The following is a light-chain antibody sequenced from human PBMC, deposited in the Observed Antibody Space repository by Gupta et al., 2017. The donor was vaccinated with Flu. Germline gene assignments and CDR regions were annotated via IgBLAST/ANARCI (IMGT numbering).Light chain of an antibody. V-gene: IGKV1-33*01. CDR2: DAS. CDR3: QQYHTILPT. J-gene: IGKJ3*01. Sequence: DIQMTQSPSSLSASVGDRVTITCQASQDITNYLNWYQHKPGKAPKLLIYDASNLESGVPSRFSGSGFGTDFTFTISRLQPEDIATYYCQQYHTILPTFGPGTKVDVQ. CDR1: QDITNY.